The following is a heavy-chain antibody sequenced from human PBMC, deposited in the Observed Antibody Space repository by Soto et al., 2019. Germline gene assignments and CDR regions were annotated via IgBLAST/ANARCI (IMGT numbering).Heavy chain of an antibody. J-gene: IGHJ4*02. D-gene: IGHD2-2*01. Sequence: GGSLRLSCAASGFTFSSYSMKWVRQAPGKGLEWVSYISSSSSTIYYADSVKGRFTISRDNAXNXLYXQMNSXRAEDTAVYYCARDRVPAAMGAFHYWGQGTLVTVSS. CDR2: ISSSSSTI. CDR3: ARDRVPAAMGAFHY. CDR1: GFTFSSYS. V-gene: IGHV3-48*01.